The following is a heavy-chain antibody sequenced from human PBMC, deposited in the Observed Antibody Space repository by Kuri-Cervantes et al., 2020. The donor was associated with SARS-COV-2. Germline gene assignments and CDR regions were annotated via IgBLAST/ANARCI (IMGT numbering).Heavy chain of an antibody. J-gene: IGHJ5*02. CDR1: GDSISSVDYS. Sequence: SETLSLTCAVSGDSISSVDYSWSWIRQSLGKGLEWIGYIYRDGKTYYSPSLTSRVTISVDRSKNQFFLQLTSVTAADTAVYYCARLIHVAAVPDPWGQGTLVTVSS. CDR3: ARLIHVAAVPDP. CDR2: IYRDGKT. D-gene: IGHD2-21*02. V-gene: IGHV4-30-2*06.